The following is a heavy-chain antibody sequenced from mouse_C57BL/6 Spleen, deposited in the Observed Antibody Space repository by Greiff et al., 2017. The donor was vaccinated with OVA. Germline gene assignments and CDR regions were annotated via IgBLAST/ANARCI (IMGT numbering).Heavy chain of an antibody. CDR3: TREGNWDVGY. D-gene: IGHD4-1*01. J-gene: IGHJ2*01. V-gene: IGHV1-15*01. Sequence: QVHVKQSGAELVRPGASVTLSCKASGYTFTDYEMHWVKQTPVHGLEWIGAIDPETGGTAYNQKFKGKAILTADKSSSTAYMELRSLTSEDSAVYYCTREGNWDVGYWGQGTTLTVSS. CDR2: IDPETGGT. CDR1: GYTFTDYE.